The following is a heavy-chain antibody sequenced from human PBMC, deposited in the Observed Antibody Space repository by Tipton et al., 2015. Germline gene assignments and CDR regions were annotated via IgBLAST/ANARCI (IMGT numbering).Heavy chain of an antibody. CDR1: AYSISTDYY. D-gene: IGHD5-12*01. J-gene: IGHJ5*02. V-gene: IGHV4-38-2*02. CDR3: ARETYSDYDFSNWFDP. Sequence: TLSLTCAVSAYSISTDYYWVWIRQPPGKGLEWIGTISHSGNTFYNPSLKSRVTISVDTSKNQFSLKVTPVTAADTAVYYCARETYSDYDFSNWFDPWGQGILVTVSS. CDR2: ISHSGNT.